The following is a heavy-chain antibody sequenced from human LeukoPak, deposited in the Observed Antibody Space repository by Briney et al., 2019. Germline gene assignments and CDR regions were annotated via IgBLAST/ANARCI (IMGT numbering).Heavy chain of an antibody. Sequence: PGGSLRLSWAASGFTFSSYAMHWVSQAPGKGLEWVAVISYDGSNKYYADSVKGRFTISRDNSKNTLYLQMNSLRAEDTAVYDCARGVVRDYYDSSGYQTDHYWGQGTLVTVSS. CDR2: ISYDGSNK. V-gene: IGHV3-30-3*01. CDR1: GFTFSSYA. CDR3: ARGVVRDYYDSSGYQTDHY. D-gene: IGHD3-22*01. J-gene: IGHJ4*02.